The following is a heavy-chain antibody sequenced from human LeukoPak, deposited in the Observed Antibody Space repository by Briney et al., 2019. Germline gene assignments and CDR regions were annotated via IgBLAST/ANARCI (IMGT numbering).Heavy chain of an antibody. J-gene: IGHJ4*02. CDR1: GGSISGYY. D-gene: IGHD4-17*01. V-gene: IGHV4-34*01. Sequence: PSETLSLTCTVSGGSISGYYWSWIRQPPGKGLEWIGEINHSGSTNYNPSLKSRVTISVDTSKNQFSLKLSSVTAADTAVYYCARDLADYGEPFDYWGQGTLVTVSS. CDR2: INHSGST. CDR3: ARDLADYGEPFDY.